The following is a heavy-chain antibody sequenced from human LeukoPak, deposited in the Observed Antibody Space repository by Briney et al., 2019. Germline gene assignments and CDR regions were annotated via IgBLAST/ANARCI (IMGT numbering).Heavy chain of an antibody. CDR3: ARSGLRWYFDL. J-gene: IGHJ2*01. D-gene: IGHD2-21*01. V-gene: IGHV3-21*01. Sequence: GGSLRLSCAASGFSFSTYSMNGVRQAPGKGLEWVSSISSRSGYIYYADSVKGRFTISRDNAKNSLYLQMDSLGAEDTAVYYYARSGLRWYFDLWGRGTLVTVSS. CDR2: ISSRSGYI. CDR1: GFSFSTYS.